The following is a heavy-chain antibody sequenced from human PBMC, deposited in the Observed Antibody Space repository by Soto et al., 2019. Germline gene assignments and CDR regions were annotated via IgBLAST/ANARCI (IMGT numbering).Heavy chain of an antibody. J-gene: IGHJ6*02. CDR1: GYTFTSYA. D-gene: IGHD2-2*02. CDR2: INAGNGNT. CDR3: ARDPERIVVVPAAIVGYYYGMDV. Sequence: ASVKVSCKASGYTFTSYAMHWVRPAPGQRLEWMGWINAGNGNTKYSQKFQGRVTITRDTSASTAYMELSSLRSEDTAVYYCARDPERIVVVPAAIVGYYYGMDVWGQGTTVTVSS. V-gene: IGHV1-3*01.